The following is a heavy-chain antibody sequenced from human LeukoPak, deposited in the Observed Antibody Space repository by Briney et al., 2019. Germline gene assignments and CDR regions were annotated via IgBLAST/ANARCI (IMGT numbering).Heavy chain of an antibody. V-gene: IGHV5-51*01. D-gene: IGHD4-17*01. CDR2: IYPGDSDT. CDR3: ARPRTSYGDYVRY. CDR1: GYSFTSYW. Sequence: GASLKISCKGSGYSFTSYWIGWVRHMPGKGLEWMGIIYPGDSDTRYSPSFQGQVTISADKSISTAYLQWSSLKASDTAMYYCARPRTSYGDYVRYWGQGTLVTVSS. J-gene: IGHJ4*02.